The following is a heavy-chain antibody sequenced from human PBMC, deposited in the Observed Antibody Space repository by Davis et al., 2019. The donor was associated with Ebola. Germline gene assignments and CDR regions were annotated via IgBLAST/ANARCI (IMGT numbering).Heavy chain of an antibody. V-gene: IGHV1-69*13. CDR2: IIPIFRTS. CDR1: GYTLTNYG. D-gene: IGHD5-12*01. Sequence: SVKVSCKASGYTLTNYGISWVRQAPGQGLEWMGGIIPIFRTSNYAQKFQGRVTITADGSTSTAYMELHSLRSEDTAVYYCARGGYDYEPLSYYYYSMDVWGKGTAVTVSS. CDR3: ARGGYDYEPLSYYYYSMDV. J-gene: IGHJ6*03.